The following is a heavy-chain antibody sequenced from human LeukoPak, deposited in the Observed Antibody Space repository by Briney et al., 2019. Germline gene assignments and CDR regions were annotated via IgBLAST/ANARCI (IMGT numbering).Heavy chain of an antibody. CDR3: AKDYDGVGDY. CDR1: GFTFSSYG. D-gene: IGHD3-16*01. Sequence: GGSLRLSCAASGFTFSSYGMHWVRQAPGKGLEWVAVISYDGSNKYYADSVKGRFTISRDNSKNTLYLQMNSLGAEDTAVYYCAKDYDGVGDYWGRGALVTVSS. V-gene: IGHV3-30*18. J-gene: IGHJ4*02. CDR2: ISYDGSNK.